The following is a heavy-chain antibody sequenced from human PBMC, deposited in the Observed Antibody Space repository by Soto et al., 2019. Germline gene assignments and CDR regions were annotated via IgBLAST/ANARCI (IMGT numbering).Heavy chain of an antibody. CDR1: GFTFSTYA. D-gene: IGHD6-19*01. CDR3: ARVKAQILSSGWYGGDDI. Sequence: ELQLLESGGGLVQPGGSLRLSCAASGFTFSTYAMSWVRQAPGKGLEWVATIRGSGGNTHYADSVKGRFTTSRDNSENTVYRQMNSLRAEYSAVYYCARVKAQILSSGWYGGDDIWGHGTMVTVSS. V-gene: IGHV3-23*01. J-gene: IGHJ3*02. CDR2: IRGSGGNT.